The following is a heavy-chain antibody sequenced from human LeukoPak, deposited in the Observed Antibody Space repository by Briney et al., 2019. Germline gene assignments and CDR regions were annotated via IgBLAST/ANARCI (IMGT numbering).Heavy chain of an antibody. CDR1: GGSINDRSYY. D-gene: IGHD3-10*01. V-gene: IGHV4-39*07. J-gene: IGHJ4*03. CDR2: FYQGGNT. CDR3: ARDRYGSGGYFDY. Sequence: PSETLSLICTVSGGSINDRSYYWGCFRQFPGKGLEWIGTFYQGGNTFYNPSLRGRGTISIDTSKNQFSLKLSSVTAADTAVYYCARDRYGSGGYFDYWGQGTMVTVSS.